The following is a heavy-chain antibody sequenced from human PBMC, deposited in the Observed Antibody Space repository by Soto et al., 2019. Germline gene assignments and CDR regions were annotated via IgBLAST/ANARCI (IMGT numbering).Heavy chain of an antibody. CDR3: ARGPRYYGSGSYIPRGVWLDP. J-gene: IGHJ5*02. CDR1: GGSFSGYY. CDR2: INHSGST. D-gene: IGHD3-10*01. Sequence: SETLSLTCAVYGGSFSGYYGSWIRQPPGKRLEWIGEINHSGSTNYNPSLKSRVTISVDTSKNQFSLKLSSVTAADTAVYYCARGPRYYGSGSYIPRGVWLDPWGQGTLVTVSS. V-gene: IGHV4-34*01.